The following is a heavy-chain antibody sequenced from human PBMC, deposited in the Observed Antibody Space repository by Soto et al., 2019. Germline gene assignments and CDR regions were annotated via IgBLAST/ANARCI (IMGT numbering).Heavy chain of an antibody. CDR2: ISPGNGNT. CDR1: GYAFTTYS. CDR3: ARGDTSWHDAFDI. V-gene: IGHV1-3*01. J-gene: IGHJ3*02. D-gene: IGHD3-9*01. Sequence: QVQLVQSGAEVRKPGASVKVSCKASGYAFTTYSMHWVRQAPGQRLEWMGWISPGNGNTKYSQHFQGRVSITRDTSASTVYLELISLTSEATTVYFCARGDTSWHDAFDIWGQGTMVTVSS.